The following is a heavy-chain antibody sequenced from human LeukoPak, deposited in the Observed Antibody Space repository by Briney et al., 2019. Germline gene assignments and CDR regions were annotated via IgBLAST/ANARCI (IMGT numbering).Heavy chain of an antibody. D-gene: IGHD5-12*01. CDR2: ISSSGSTI. V-gene: IGHV3-48*03. J-gene: IGHJ5*02. CDR3: ARDVGVATFPYNWFDP. Sequence: PGGSLRLSCAASGFTFSSYEMNWVRQAPGKGLEWVSYISSSGSTIYYADSVKGRFTISRDNAKNSLYLQMSSLRAEDTAVYYCARDVGVATFPYNWFDPWGQGTLITVSS. CDR1: GFTFSSYE.